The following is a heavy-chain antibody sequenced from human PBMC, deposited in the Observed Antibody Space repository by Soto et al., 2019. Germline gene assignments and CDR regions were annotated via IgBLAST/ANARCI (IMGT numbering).Heavy chain of an antibody. CDR3: ARDERSGTHLGSGKMAYYYYYGMDV. CDR1: GYTFTGYY. Sequence: VASVKVSCKASGYTFTGYYMHWVRQAPGQGVEWMGWINPNSGGTNYAQKFQGWVTMTRDTSISTAYMELSRLRSDDTAVYYCARDERSGTHLGSGKMAYYYYYGMDVWGQGTTVTVSS. J-gene: IGHJ6*02. V-gene: IGHV1-2*04. CDR2: INPNSGGT. D-gene: IGHD3-10*01.